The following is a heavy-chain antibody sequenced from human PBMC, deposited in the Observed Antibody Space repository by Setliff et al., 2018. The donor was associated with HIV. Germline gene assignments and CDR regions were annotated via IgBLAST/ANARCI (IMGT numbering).Heavy chain of an antibody. J-gene: IGHJ5*02. Sequence: SETLSLTCAVYGETFNGYFWTWIRQSPGKGLEWIGELNHSGNINQNPSLRSGFTLSVDTSKNQFSLNLTSVTAADTAVYYCARRTTSTWWFNPWGQGTLVTVSS. CDR1: GETFNGYF. D-gene: IGHD4-4*01. CDR2: LNHSGNI. CDR3: ARRTTSTWWFNP. V-gene: IGHV4-34*01.